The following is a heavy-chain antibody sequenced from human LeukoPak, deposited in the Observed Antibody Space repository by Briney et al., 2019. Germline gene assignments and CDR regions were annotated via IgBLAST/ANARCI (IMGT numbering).Heavy chain of an antibody. Sequence: GGSLRLSCAASGFTFSSYSMNWVRQAPGKGLEWVSSISSSSSYIYYADSVKGRFTISRDNAKNSLYLQMNSLRAEDTAVYYCARDRYIITWYYYDSSGYTDAFDIWGQGTMVTVSS. J-gene: IGHJ3*02. CDR3: ARDRYIITWYYYDSSGYTDAFDI. CDR2: ISSSSSYI. CDR1: GFTFSSYS. V-gene: IGHV3-21*01. D-gene: IGHD3-22*01.